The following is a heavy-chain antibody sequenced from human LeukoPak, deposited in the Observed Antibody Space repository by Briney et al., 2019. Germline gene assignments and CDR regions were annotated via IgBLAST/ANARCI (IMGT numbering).Heavy chain of an antibody. V-gene: IGHV3-30-3*02. Sequence: GGSLRLSCAASGFTFSSYAMHWVRQAPGKGLEWVAVISYDGSNKYYADSVKGRFTISRDNSKNTLYLQMNSLRAEDTAVYYCAKSDYYDSSGPPTGAFDIWGQGTMVTVSS. CDR2: ISYDGSNK. CDR1: GFTFSSYA. D-gene: IGHD3-22*01. CDR3: AKSDYYDSSGPPTGAFDI. J-gene: IGHJ3*02.